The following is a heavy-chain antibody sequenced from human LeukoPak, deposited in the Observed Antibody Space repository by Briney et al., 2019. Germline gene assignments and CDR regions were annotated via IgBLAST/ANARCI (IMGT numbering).Heavy chain of an antibody. V-gene: IGHV1-46*01. D-gene: IGHD3-10*01. Sequence: VASVKVSCKASGYTFTSYYIHWVRQAPGQGLEWMGIINPSCGSTNYAQKFQGRVNITRDTSTSTVYMELSSLRSDETAVYYCARGPRITLIRGGQWYFYMDVWGKGTTVTVSS. J-gene: IGHJ6*03. CDR3: ARGPRITLIRGGQWYFYMDV. CDR2: INPSCGST. CDR1: GYTFTSYY.